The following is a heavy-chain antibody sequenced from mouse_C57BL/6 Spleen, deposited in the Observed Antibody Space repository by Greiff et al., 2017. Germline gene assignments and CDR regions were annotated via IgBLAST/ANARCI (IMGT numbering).Heavy chain of an antibody. CDR3: ARGGGYYFWYFDV. V-gene: IGHV1-53*01. D-gene: IGHD2-3*01. Sequence: VQLQQSGTELVKPGASVKLSCKASGYTFTSYWMHWVKQRPGQGLEWIGNINPSNGGTNYNEKFKSKATLTVDKSSSTAYMQLSSLTSEDSAVYYCARGGGYYFWYFDVWGTGTTVTVSS. J-gene: IGHJ1*03. CDR2: INPSNGGT. CDR1: GYTFTSYW.